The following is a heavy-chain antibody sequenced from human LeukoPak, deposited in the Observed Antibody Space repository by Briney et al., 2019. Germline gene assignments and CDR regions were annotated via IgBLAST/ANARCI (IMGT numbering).Heavy chain of an antibody. CDR2: IYHSGST. Sequence: SETLSLTCTVSGYSISRGYYWGWIRQPPGKGLEWIGSIYHSGSTYYNPSLKSRVTISVDTSKNQFSLRLSSVTAADTAVYYCARATGYMIEDYFDYWGQGTLVTVSS. J-gene: IGHJ4*02. CDR1: GYSISRGYY. D-gene: IGHD3-22*01. V-gene: IGHV4-38-2*02. CDR3: ARATGYMIEDYFDY.